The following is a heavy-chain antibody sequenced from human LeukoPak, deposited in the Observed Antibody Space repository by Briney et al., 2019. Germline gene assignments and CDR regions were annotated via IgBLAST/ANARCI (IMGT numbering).Heavy chain of an antibody. J-gene: IGHJ4*02. CDR2: IWYDGSNK. CDR3: AKDSSAYSGSYYDY. D-gene: IGHD1-26*01. V-gene: IGHV3-33*06. CDR1: GFIFSSHG. Sequence: GGSLRLSCAASGFIFSSHGMHWVRQSPGKGLEWVAVIWYDGSNKYYADSVKGRFTISRHNSKNTVYLQMNSLRAEDTAIYYCAKDSSAYSGSYYDYWGQGTLVTVSS.